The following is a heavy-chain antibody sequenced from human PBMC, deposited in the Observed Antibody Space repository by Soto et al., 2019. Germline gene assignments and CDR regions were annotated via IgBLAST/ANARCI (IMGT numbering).Heavy chain of an antibody. Sequence: ASVKVSCKASGGTFSSYAISWVRQAPGQGLEWMGWVNPNTGGTSYAQNFQGRVTLTRDTSISTAYMELTSLRSDDTAVYFCATSISWYKDCFDPWGPGTLVTVSS. CDR3: ATSISWYKDCFDP. CDR2: VNPNTGGT. V-gene: IGHV1-2*02. CDR1: GGTFSSYA. J-gene: IGHJ5*02. D-gene: IGHD6-13*01.